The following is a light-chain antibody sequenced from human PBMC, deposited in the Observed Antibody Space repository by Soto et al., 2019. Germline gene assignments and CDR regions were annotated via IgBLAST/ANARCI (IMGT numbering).Light chain of an antibody. CDR1: QGISSY. CDR2: ASS. V-gene: IGKV1-9*01. CDR3: QQLNTFPIT. Sequence: DIQLTQSPSVLSASVGDRITITCRASQGISSYLAWYQQTPGKAPKLLIYASSTLPSGVPSRFSGSGSGTEFTLTISSLQPEDFATYFCQQLNTFPITFGQGTRL. J-gene: IGKJ5*01.